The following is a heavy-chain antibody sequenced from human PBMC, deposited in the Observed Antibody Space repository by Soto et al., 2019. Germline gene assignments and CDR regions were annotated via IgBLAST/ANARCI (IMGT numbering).Heavy chain of an antibody. Sequence: GGSLRLSCAASGFTFSSYAMSWVRQAPGKGLEWVSAISGSGGSTYYADSVKGRFTISRDNSKNTLYLQMNSLRAEDTAVYYCAKDLVRYSSSWGSQRYYYYGMDVWGQGTTVTV. V-gene: IGHV3-23*01. CDR2: ISGSGGST. CDR1: GFTFSSYA. D-gene: IGHD6-13*01. J-gene: IGHJ6*02. CDR3: AKDLVRYSSSWGSQRYYYYGMDV.